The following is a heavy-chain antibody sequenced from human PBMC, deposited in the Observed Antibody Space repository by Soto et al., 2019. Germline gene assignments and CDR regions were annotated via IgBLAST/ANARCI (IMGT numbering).Heavy chain of an antibody. J-gene: IGHJ3*02. V-gene: IGHV4-31*03. CDR2: IYYSGST. CDR3: ARVCFDFWSGYYSLALPRWPDDAFDI. CDR1: GGSMNSGGYY. Sequence: NPSETLSLTSTVSGGSMNSGGYYWSWIRQHPGKGLEWIGYIYYSGSTYYNPSLKSRVTISVDTSKNQFSLKLSSVTAADTAVYYCARVCFDFWSGYYSLALPRWPDDAFDIWGQGTMVTVSS. D-gene: IGHD3-3*01.